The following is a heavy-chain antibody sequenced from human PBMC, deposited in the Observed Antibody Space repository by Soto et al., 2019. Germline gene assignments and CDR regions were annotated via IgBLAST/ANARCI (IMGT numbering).Heavy chain of an antibody. CDR1: GYSISTYW. CDR3: AALDTAMVKTDGY. CDR2: VKQDGSEE. Sequence: PGGSLRLSCAASGYSISTYWMSWVRQAPGKGLEWVANVKQDGSEEYYVDSVKGRFTISRDNAKNSLYLQMNSLRAEDTAVYYSAALDTAMVKTDGYWGQGTLVTVSS. V-gene: IGHV3-7*01. J-gene: IGHJ4*02. D-gene: IGHD5-18*01.